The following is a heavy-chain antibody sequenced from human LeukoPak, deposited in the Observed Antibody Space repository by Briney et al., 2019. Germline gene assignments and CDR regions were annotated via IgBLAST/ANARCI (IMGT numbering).Heavy chain of an antibody. V-gene: IGHV3-21*01. D-gene: IGHD2-2*01. Sequence: PGGSLRVSCAASGFTFTSYTMNWVRQAPGKGLEWVSSISTGSIYTYFADSVKGRFTISRDDAKNSLYLQMNSLRAEDTAIYYCARTYCSTTGCYWFDYWGQGILVTVSP. CDR1: GFTFTSYT. CDR2: ISTGSIYT. J-gene: IGHJ4*02. CDR3: ARTYCSTTGCYWFDY.